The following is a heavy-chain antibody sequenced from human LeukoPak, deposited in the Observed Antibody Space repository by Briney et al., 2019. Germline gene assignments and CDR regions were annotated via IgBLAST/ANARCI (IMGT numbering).Heavy chain of an antibody. CDR2: INTNTGNP. V-gene: IGHV7-4-1*02. CDR3: ARELLRYFDWLSPDAFDI. J-gene: IGHJ3*02. Sequence: GASVKVSCKASGYTFTSYAMNWVRQAPGQGLEWMGWINTNTGNPTYAQGFTGRFVFSLDTSVSKAYLQISSLKAEDTAVYYCARELLRYFDWLSPDAFDIWGQGTMVTVSS. D-gene: IGHD3-9*01. CDR1: GYTFTSYA.